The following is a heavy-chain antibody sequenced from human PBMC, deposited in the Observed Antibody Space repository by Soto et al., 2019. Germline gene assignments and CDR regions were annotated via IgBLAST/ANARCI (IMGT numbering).Heavy chain of an antibody. J-gene: IGHJ6*02. V-gene: IGHV3-21*01. CDR2: ISSSSSYI. CDR1: GFTFSSYS. CDR3: ATSPILGYSSSHYYYYYGMDV. Sequence: GSLRLSCAAPGFTFSSYSMNWVRQAPGKGLEWVSSISSSSSYIYYADSVKGRFTISRDNAKNSLYLQMNSLRAEDTAVYYCATSPILGYSSSHYYYYYGMDVWGQGTTVTVSS. D-gene: IGHD6-6*01.